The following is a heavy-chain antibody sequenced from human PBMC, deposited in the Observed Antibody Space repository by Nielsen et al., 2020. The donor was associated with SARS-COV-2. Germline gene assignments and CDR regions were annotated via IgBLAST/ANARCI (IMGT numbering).Heavy chain of an antibody. J-gene: IGHJ4*02. CDR1: GFTFSSYW. V-gene: IGHV3-7*01. CDR3: ARDLSPNYYGDYDY. Sequence: GESLKISCAASGFTFSSYWMSWVRQAPGKGLEWVANIKQDGSEKYYVDSVKGRFTISRDNAKNSLYLQMNSLRAEDTAVYYCARDLSPNYYGDYDYWGQGTLVTVSS. CDR2: IKQDGSEK. D-gene: IGHD4-17*01.